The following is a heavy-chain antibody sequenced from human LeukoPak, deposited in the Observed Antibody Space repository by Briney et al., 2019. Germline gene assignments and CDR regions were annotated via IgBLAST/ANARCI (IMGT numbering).Heavy chain of an antibody. V-gene: IGHV4-59*01. CDR1: GGSISTYY. J-gene: IGHJ4*02. D-gene: IGHD2-21*02. CDR2: IYYSGST. Sequence: SETLSLTCTVSGGSISTYYWSWIRRPPGKGLEWIGYIYYSGSTDYNPSLKSRVTISVDRSKNQFSLKLTSVTAADTAVYYCATTNRDNFGDYYFDYWGQGTLVTVSS. CDR3: ATTNRDNFGDYYFDY.